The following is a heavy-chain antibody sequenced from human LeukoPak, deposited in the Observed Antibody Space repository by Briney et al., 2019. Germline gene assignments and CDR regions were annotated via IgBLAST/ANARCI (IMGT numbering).Heavy chain of an antibody. CDR2: ISAYNGNT. CDR1: GYTFTSYG. CDR3: ARGVSGYCSSTSCSRGFDP. Sequence: AAVKVSCKASGYTFTSYGISWVRQAPGQGGEGMGWISAYNGNTNYAQKLQGRVTMTTDTSTSTAYMELRSLRSDDTAVYYCARGVSGYCSSTSCSRGFDPWGQGTLVTVSS. J-gene: IGHJ5*02. D-gene: IGHD2-2*01. V-gene: IGHV1-18*01.